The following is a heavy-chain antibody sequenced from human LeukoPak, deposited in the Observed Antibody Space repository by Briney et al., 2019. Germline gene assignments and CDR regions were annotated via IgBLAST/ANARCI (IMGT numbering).Heavy chain of an antibody. V-gene: IGHV3-23*01. CDR1: GFTLSSYA. Sequence: GGSLRLSCAASGFTLSSYAMSWVRQAPGKGLEWVSSISGSGGSTNYADSVKGRFTISRDNSRNTVYLQMNSLRAEDTAVYYCAKSVTADPWGQGTLVTVSS. J-gene: IGHJ5*02. D-gene: IGHD2-21*02. CDR2: ISGSGGST. CDR3: AKSVTADP.